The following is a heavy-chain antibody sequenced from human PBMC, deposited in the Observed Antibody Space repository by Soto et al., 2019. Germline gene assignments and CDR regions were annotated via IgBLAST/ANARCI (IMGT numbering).Heavy chain of an antibody. Sequence: QGQLVESGGGLVKPGGSLRLSCAASAFSFSDYYMSWIRQAPGKGLEWVSYISGSGSTMYYADSVRGRFTSSRDNAKNSLYLQMNSLRVEDTAVYYCARAPVYNWNYLRFDPWGQGTLVTVSS. CDR1: AFSFSDYY. J-gene: IGHJ5*02. CDR3: ARAPVYNWNYLRFDP. D-gene: IGHD1-7*01. CDR2: ISGSGSTM. V-gene: IGHV3-11*01.